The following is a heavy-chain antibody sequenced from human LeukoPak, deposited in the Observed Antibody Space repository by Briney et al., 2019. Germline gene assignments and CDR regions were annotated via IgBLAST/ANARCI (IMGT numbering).Heavy chain of an antibody. V-gene: IGHV3-48*03. J-gene: IGHJ6*03. Sequence: GGSLRLACAASGFTFSSYEMNWVRQAPGKGLEWVSYISSSGSTIYYADSVKGRFTISRDNAKNSLYLQMNSLRAEDTAVYYCAKDMGSSSIGIRYYYYYYYMDVWGKGTTVTISS. D-gene: IGHD6-13*01. CDR1: GFTFSSYE. CDR3: AKDMGSSSIGIRYYYYYYYMDV. CDR2: ISSSGSTI.